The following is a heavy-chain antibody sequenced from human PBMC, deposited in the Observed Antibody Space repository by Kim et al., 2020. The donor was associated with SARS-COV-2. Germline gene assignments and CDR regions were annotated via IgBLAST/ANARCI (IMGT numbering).Heavy chain of an antibody. CDR3: AKEDFRGEYFDS. Sequence: TSYADTGKGRLTITRDISKNTVSMQMDSLRVEDTAVYYCAKEDFRGEYFDSWGQGILVTVSS. J-gene: IGHJ4*02. D-gene: IGHD3-10*01. CDR2: T. V-gene: IGHV3-23*01.